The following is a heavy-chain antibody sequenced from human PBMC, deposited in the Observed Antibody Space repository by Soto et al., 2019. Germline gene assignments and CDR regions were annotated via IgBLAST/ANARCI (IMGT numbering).Heavy chain of an antibody. J-gene: IGHJ4*02. CDR3: ARLGRDIPFDC. Sequence: EVQLVESGGGLVQPGGSLRLSCAASGFTFSSYSMGWVRQAPGKGPEWVANIKEEGSEKYYADSVRGRFTISRDNPRTLLYLQMSSLRAEDTALYYCARLGRDIPFDCWGQGTLVTVSS. CDR1: GFTFSSYS. D-gene: IGHD7-27*01. V-gene: IGHV3-7*01. CDR2: IKEEGSEK.